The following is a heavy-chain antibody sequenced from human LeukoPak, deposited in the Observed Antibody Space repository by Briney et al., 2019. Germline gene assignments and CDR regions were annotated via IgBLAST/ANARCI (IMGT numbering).Heavy chain of an antibody. CDR1: GGSISSGGYY. CDR2: IYYSGST. D-gene: IGHD6-13*01. CDR3: AVSSSWYYFDY. Sequence: SETLSLTCTVSGGSISSGGYYWSWIRQHPGKGLEWIGYIYYSGSTYYNPSLKSRVTISVDTSKNQFSLKLSSVTAADTAVYYCAVSSSWYYFDYWGQGTLVTVSS. V-gene: IGHV4-30-4*08. J-gene: IGHJ4*02.